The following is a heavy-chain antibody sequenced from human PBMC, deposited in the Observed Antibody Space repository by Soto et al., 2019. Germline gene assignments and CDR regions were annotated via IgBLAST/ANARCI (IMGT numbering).Heavy chain of an antibody. D-gene: IGHD4-4*01. J-gene: IGHJ5*02. CDR3: ARGAPRVTTSSWFDP. Sequence: PSETLSLTCAVYGGSFSGYYWSWIRQPPGKGLEWIGEINHSGSTNYNPSLKSRVTISVDTSKTQFSLKLSSVTAADTAVYYCARGAPRVTTSSWFDPWGQGTLVTVSS. CDR2: INHSGST. CDR1: GGSFSGYY. V-gene: IGHV4-34*01.